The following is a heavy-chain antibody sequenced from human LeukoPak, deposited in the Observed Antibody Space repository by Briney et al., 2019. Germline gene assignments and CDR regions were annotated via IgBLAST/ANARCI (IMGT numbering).Heavy chain of an antibody. Sequence: GGSLRLSCAASGLTFSSHWMHWVRQAPGKGLEWVSGINWNGGSTGYADSVKGRFTISRDNAKNSLCLQMNSLRAEDTALYYCARRRDGGLSRGAFDIWGQGTMVTVSS. CDR2: INWNGGST. CDR3: ARRRDGGLSRGAFDI. D-gene: IGHD4-23*01. J-gene: IGHJ3*02. V-gene: IGHV3-20*04. CDR1: GLTFSSHW.